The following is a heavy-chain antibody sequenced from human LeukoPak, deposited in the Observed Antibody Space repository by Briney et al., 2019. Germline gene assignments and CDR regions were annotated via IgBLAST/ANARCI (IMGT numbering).Heavy chain of an antibody. CDR2: INPNSGGT. CDR1: GYTFTGYY. D-gene: IGHD6-19*01. CDR3: AQEVNLRGVAGDY. V-gene: IGHV1-2*02. Sequence: GASVKVSCKASGYTFTGYYMHWVRQAPGQGLEWMGWINPNSGGTNYAQKFQGRVTMTRDTSISTACMELSRLRSDDTAVYYCAQEVNLRGVAGDYWGQGTLVTVSS. J-gene: IGHJ4*02.